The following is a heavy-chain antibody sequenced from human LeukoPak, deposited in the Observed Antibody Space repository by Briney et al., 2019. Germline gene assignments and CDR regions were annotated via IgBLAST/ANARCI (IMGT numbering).Heavy chain of an antibody. V-gene: IGHV3-48*02. Sequence: GGSLRLSCAASGFTFSSYSMTWVRQAPGKGLEWVSHISSSSTTIYYADSVKGRFTISRDNAKNSLYLQMNSLRDEDTAVYYCGRDDRIAVAGTGAFDIWGQGTMVTVSS. J-gene: IGHJ3*02. CDR1: GFTFSSYS. D-gene: IGHD6-19*01. CDR2: ISSSSTTI. CDR3: GRDDRIAVAGTGAFDI.